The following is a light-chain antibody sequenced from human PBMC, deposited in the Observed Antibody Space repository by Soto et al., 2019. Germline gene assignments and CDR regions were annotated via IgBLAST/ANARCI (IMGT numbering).Light chain of an antibody. V-gene: IGLV3-9*01. CDR2: RDS. CDR1: NIGSKN. Sequence: SYELTQPLSVSVALGQTAGITCGGNNIGSKNVHWYQQKPGQAPVLVIYRDSNRPSGIPERFSGSNSGNTATLTISRAQAGDEADYYCQVWDSSTGVFGGGTKLTVL. J-gene: IGLJ2*01. CDR3: QVWDSSTGV.